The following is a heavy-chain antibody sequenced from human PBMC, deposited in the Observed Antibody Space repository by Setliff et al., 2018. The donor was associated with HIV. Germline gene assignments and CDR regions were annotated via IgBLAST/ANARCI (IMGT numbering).Heavy chain of an antibody. Sequence: ASVKVSCKASGFTFNKFHIQWVRQAPGQGLEWMGWINPNSGGTNYAQKFQGRVTMTRDTSISTAYLDLSRLRSDDTAVYYCARGFPVVAHRGPKWYFDLWGRGTLVTVSS. J-gene: IGHJ2*01. CDR3: ARGFPVVAHRGPKWYFDL. D-gene: IGHD2-15*01. CDR1: GFTFNKFH. V-gene: IGHV1-2*02. CDR2: INPNSGGT.